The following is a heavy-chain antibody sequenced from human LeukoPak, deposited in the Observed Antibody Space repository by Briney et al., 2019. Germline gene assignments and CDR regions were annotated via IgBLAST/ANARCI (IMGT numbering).Heavy chain of an antibody. J-gene: IGHJ4*02. CDR3: ARDGEFTNHIDH. V-gene: IGHV3-48*03. CDR2: ISKSGDTI. Sequence: GGSLRLSCAASGFTFSSYAMSWVRQAPGKGLEWLSYISKSGDTIYYADSVKGRFTISRDNSKNSVYLQMTSLRVEDTAIYYCARDGEFTNHIDHWGQGTLITVSS. D-gene: IGHD1-14*01. CDR1: GFTFSSYA.